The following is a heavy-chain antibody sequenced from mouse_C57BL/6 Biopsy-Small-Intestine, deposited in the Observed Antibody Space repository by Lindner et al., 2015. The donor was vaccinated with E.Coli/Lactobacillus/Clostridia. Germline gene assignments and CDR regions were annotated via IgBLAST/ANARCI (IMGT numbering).Heavy chain of an antibody. CDR1: GYAFSSYW. CDR2: IYPGDGDT. J-gene: IGHJ2*01. Sequence: VQLQESGAVLVKPGASVKISCKASGYAFSSYWMNWVKQRPGKGLEWIGQIYPGDGDTNYNGKLKGKATLTADKSSSTAYIQLGSLTSEDSAVYFCARINYYGSSYPYYFDYWGQGTTLTVSS. D-gene: IGHD1-1*01. CDR3: ARINYYGSSYPYYFDY. V-gene: IGHV1-80*01.